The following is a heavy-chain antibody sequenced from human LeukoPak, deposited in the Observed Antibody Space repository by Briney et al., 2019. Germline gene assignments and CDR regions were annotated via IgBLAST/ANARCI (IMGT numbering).Heavy chain of an antibody. CDR1: GFTFSSYW. CDR2: INSDGSST. J-gene: IGHJ6*03. CDR3: ARVKAGPTAYYYYYMDV. Sequence: PGGSLRLSCAASGFTFSSYWMHWVRQAPGKGLVWVSRINSDGSSTSYADSVKGRFTISRDNAKNTLYLQMNSLRAEDTAVYYCARVKAGPTAYYYYYMDVWGKGTTVTISS. V-gene: IGHV3-74*01.